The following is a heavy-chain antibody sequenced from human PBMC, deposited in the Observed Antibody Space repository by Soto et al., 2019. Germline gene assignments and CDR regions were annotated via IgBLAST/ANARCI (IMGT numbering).Heavy chain of an antibody. CDR2: ISAYNGNT. CDR3: GRVVGALGHWFDP. V-gene: IGHV1-18*01. D-gene: IGHD1-26*01. CDR1: GYTFTSYG. Sequence: QVQLEQSGAEVKKPGASVKVSCKASGYTFTSYGISWVRQAPGQGLEWMGRISAYNGNTNYAQKLQGRVTMTTDTSPSPAYMGLRSLRSDDPAVDFCGRVVGALGHWFDPWGQGTLVTVSS. J-gene: IGHJ5*02.